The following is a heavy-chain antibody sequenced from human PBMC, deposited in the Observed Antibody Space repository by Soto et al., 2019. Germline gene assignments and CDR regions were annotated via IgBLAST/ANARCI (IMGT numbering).Heavy chain of an antibody. CDR2: IKQDGSER. D-gene: IGHD3-10*01. V-gene: IGHV3-7*03. J-gene: IGHJ4*02. Sequence: GGSLRLSCAASGFTFSRYWMSWVRQAPGKGLEGVANIKQDGSERYYVDSVKGRFTISRDNAKNSLYLHMNSLSAEDTAVFYCVRDFEGYYGYGPSEYWGLGTLVTVSS. CDR3: VRDFEGYYGYGPSEY. CDR1: GFTFSRYW.